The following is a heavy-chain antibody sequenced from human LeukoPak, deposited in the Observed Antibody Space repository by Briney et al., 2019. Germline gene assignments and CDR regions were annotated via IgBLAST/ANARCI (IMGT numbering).Heavy chain of an antibody. V-gene: IGHV4-39*07. Sequence: SETLSLTCTVSGGSISSSSYYWGWIRQPPGKGLEWIGSIYYSGSTYYNPSLKSRVTISVDTSKNQFSLKLSSVTAADTAVYYCATDIAVGGSVWFDPWGQGTLVTVSS. D-gene: IGHD6-19*01. J-gene: IGHJ5*02. CDR1: GGSISSSSYY. CDR2: IYYSGST. CDR3: ATDIAVGGSVWFDP.